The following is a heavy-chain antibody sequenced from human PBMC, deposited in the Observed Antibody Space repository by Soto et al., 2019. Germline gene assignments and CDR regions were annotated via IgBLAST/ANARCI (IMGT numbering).Heavy chain of an antibody. J-gene: IGHJ6*02. CDR3: ARDRGYDHPNGMDV. CDR2: ISYDGSNK. D-gene: IGHD5-12*01. Sequence: GGSLRLSCAASGFTFSTYAMHWVRQAPGKGLDWVAVISYDGSNKYYADSVKGRFTISRDNSKNTLYLQMNSLRAEDTAVYYCARDRGYDHPNGMDVWGQGTTVTVSS. V-gene: IGHV3-30-3*01. CDR1: GFTFSTYA.